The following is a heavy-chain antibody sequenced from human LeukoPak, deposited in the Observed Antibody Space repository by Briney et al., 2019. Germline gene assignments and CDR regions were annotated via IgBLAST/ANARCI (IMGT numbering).Heavy chain of an antibody. V-gene: IGHV3-20*04. CDR3: ARAPGYRSFLDY. J-gene: IGHJ4*02. CDR2: INWNGGST. D-gene: IGHD6-13*01. CDR1: GFTFDDYV. Sequence: GGSLRLSCAASGFTFDDYVMSWVRQAPGKGLEWVSGINWNGGSTGYADSVKGRFTISRDNAKNSLYLQMNSLRAEDAAVYYCARAPGYRSFLDYWGQGTLVTVSS.